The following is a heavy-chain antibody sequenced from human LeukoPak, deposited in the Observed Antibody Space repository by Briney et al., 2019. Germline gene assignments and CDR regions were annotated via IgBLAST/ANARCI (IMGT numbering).Heavy chain of an antibody. CDR1: GGSISSSSYY. Sequence: SSETLSLTCTASGGSISSSSYYWGWIRQPPGKGLEWIGSIYYSGSTYYNPSLKSRVTISVDTSKNQFSLKLSSVTAADTAVYYCARHPDYDFWSGPLGYYYMDVWGKGTTVTVSS. CDR3: ARHPDYDFWSGPLGYYYMDV. J-gene: IGHJ6*03. CDR2: IYYSGST. V-gene: IGHV4-39*01. D-gene: IGHD3-3*01.